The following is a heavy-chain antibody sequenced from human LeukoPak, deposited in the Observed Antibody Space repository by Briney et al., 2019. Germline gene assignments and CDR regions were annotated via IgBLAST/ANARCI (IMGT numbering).Heavy chain of an antibody. V-gene: IGHV4-34*01. CDR1: GGSFSGYY. Sequence: PSETLSLTCAVYGGSFSGYYWSWIRQPPGKGLGWIGEINHSGSTNYNPSLKSRVTISVDTSKDQFSLKLISVTAADTAVYYCARQLVQAEYFQHWGQGTLVTVSS. D-gene: IGHD6-13*01. CDR2: INHSGST. J-gene: IGHJ1*01. CDR3: ARQLVQAEYFQH.